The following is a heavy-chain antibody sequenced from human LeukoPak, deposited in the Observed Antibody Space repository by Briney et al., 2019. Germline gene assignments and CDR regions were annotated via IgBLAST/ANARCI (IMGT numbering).Heavy chain of an antibody. CDR3: AKSCGGTCYYYGMDV. CDR2: ISSSSSYT. D-gene: IGHD3-10*01. J-gene: IGHJ6*02. Sequence: KPGGSLRLSCVVAGIPFSDFYMNWIRQAPGKGLEWISYISSSSSYTDYAESVKGRFTISRDNSKNTLHLQLNSLRAEDTAVYYCAKSCGGTCYYYGMDVWGQGTTVTVSS. V-gene: IGHV3-11*03. CDR1: GIPFSDFY.